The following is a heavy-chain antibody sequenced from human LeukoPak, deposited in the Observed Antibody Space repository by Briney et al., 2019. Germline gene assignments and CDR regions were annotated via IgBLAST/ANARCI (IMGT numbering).Heavy chain of an antibody. CDR3: ARQQVRGVIFGGFDY. J-gene: IGHJ4*02. D-gene: IGHD3-10*01. CDR1: YGSISSYY. CDR2: IHYSGRT. Sequence: SETLSLTCTVSYGSISSYYWSWLRQPPGKGLEWIGWIHYSGRTNHNPSLKSRVTISVDTSKNQFSLKLSSMTAADTAVYYCARQQVRGVIFGGFDYWGQGTLVTVSS. V-gene: IGHV4-59*01.